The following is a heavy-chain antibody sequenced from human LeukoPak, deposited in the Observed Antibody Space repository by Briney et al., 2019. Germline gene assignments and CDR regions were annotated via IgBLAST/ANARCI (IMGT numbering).Heavy chain of an antibody. V-gene: IGHV1-69*13. Sequence: SVKVSCKASGGTFSSYAISWVRQAPGQGLEWMGGIIPIFGTANYAQKFQGGVTITADESTSTAYMELSSLRSEDTAVYYCARRSGDSSGYYEGHWYFDLWGRGTLVTVSS. J-gene: IGHJ2*01. CDR2: IIPIFGTA. CDR1: GGTFSSYA. D-gene: IGHD3-22*01. CDR3: ARRSGDSSGYYEGHWYFDL.